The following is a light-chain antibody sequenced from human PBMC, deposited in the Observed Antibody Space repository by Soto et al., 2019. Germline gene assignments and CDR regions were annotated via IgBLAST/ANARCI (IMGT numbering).Light chain of an antibody. V-gene: IGKV3-20*01. CDR1: QSVSSSY. Sequence: EIVLTQSPGTLSLSPGERATLSCRASQSVSSSYLAWYQQKPGQAPRLLIYGASSRATGIPDRFSGSVSGTDFTLTISRLEPEDFAVYYCQQDDSSPLWTFGQGTKVEIK. J-gene: IGKJ1*01. CDR2: GAS. CDR3: QQDDSSPLWT.